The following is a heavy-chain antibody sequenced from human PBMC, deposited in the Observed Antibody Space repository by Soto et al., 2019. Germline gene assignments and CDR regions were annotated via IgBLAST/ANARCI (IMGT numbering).Heavy chain of an antibody. CDR3: ARGHGPGAFF. CDR2: ISYDGSDK. CDR1: GFTFSSYA. V-gene: IGHV3-30-3*01. D-gene: IGHD7-27*01. Sequence: PGGSLRLSCAAFGFTFSSYAMHWVRQAPGKGLEWVAVISYDGSDKYYADSVKGRFTISRDNSKNTLYLQMNSLRAEDTAVYYCARGHGPGAFFWGQGTLVTVSS. J-gene: IGHJ4*02.